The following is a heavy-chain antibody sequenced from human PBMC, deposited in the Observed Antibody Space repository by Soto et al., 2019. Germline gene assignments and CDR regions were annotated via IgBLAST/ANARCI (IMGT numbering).Heavy chain of an antibody. Sequence: SETLSLTCAVYGGSFSGYYWSWIRQPPGKGLEWIGEINHSGSTNYNPSLKSRVTISVDTSKNQFSLKLSSVTAADTAVYYCARCSSAARGYYYYYMDVWGKGTTVTVSS. J-gene: IGHJ6*03. CDR2: INHSGST. CDR1: GGSFSGYY. V-gene: IGHV4-34*01. CDR3: ARCSSAARGYYYYYMDV. D-gene: IGHD2-2*01.